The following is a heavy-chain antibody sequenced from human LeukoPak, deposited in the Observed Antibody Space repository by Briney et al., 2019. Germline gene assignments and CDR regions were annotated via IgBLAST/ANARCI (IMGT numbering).Heavy chain of an antibody. CDR1: GFTFSDYA. D-gene: IGHD2-21*02. CDR2: ISGPGTLK. V-gene: IGHV3-21*01. Sequence: GGSLRLSCAASGFTFSDYAMNWVRQAPGKGLEWVSVISGPGTLKSYADSVKGRFTISRDNRKKSLYLQMNSLRAEDTAVYYCARDTLVTSTNWFDPWGQGTLVTVSS. CDR3: ARDTLVTSTNWFDP. J-gene: IGHJ5*02.